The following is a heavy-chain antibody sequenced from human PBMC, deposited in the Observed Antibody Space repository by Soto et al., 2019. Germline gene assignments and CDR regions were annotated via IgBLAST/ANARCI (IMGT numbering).Heavy chain of an antibody. CDR1: GFTFSSYG. CDR3: ARGDIVVVPAALDP. Sequence: PGGSLRLSCAASGFTFSSYGMHWVRQAPGKGLEWVAVISYDGTNKYYADSVKGRFTISRDNSKNTLFLQMNSLRAEDTAVYYCARGDIVVVPAALDPWGQGTLVTVSS. CDR2: ISYDGTNK. D-gene: IGHD2-2*01. J-gene: IGHJ5*02. V-gene: IGHV3-30*03.